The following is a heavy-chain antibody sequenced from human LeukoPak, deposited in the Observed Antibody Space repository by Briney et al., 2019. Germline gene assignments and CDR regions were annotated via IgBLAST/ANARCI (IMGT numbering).Heavy chain of an antibody. CDR1: GFTFSSYE. CDR2: ISSSGSTI. CDR3: ARMGFTVTMWGGAFDI. Sequence: GGSLRLSCAASGFTFSSYEMNWVRQALGKGLEWVSYISSSGSTIYYADSVKGRFTISRDNAKNSLYLQMNSLRAEDTAVYYCARMGFTVTMWGGAFDIWGQGTMVTVSS. J-gene: IGHJ3*02. D-gene: IGHD4-17*01. V-gene: IGHV3-48*03.